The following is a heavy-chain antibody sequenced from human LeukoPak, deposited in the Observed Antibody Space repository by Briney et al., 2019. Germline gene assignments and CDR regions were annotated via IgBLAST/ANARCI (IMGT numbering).Heavy chain of an antibody. CDR3: ARLSHGSRSYHFDY. V-gene: IGHV3-30*03. CDR1: GFSFTTYG. J-gene: IGHJ4*02. Sequence: PGGSLRLSCAASGFSFTTYGMHWVRQAPGKGLEWVAVISYNGKDIYYADSLKGRVTVSRDNSKNRLFLQMNSVRVEDTAVYYCARLSHGSRSYHFDYWGQGTLVTVSS. CDR2: ISYNGKDI. D-gene: IGHD3-10*01.